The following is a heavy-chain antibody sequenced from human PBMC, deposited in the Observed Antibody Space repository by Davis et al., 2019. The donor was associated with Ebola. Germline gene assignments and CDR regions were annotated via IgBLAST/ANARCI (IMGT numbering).Heavy chain of an antibody. V-gene: IGHV5-51*01. CDR3: ATLRRTVTGMDDGFDI. J-gene: IGHJ3*02. D-gene: IGHD4-11*01. CDR1: GDTFSSHW. Sequence: GESLKISCKDSGDTFSSHWIAWVRQKPGKGLEWMGIIFTGDSDTRYSPSFRGQVTISADKSFKTSFLHWSSLKASDTAMYYCATLRRTVTGMDDGFDIWGQGTMVTVSS. CDR2: IFTGDSDT.